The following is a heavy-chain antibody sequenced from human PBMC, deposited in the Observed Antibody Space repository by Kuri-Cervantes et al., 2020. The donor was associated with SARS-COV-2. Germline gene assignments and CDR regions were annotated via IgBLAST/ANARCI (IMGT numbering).Heavy chain of an antibody. D-gene: IGHD6-6*01. CDR3: ARDSSSPQLYYYYYYMDV. Sequence: GSLRLSCTVSGGSISSYYWSWIRQPPGKGLEWIGYIYYSGSTNYNPSLKSRVTISVDTSKNQFSLKLSSVTAADTAVYYCARDSSSPQLYYYYYYMDVWGKGTTVTVSS. CDR1: GGSISSYY. J-gene: IGHJ6*03. CDR2: IYYSGST. V-gene: IGHV4-59*01.